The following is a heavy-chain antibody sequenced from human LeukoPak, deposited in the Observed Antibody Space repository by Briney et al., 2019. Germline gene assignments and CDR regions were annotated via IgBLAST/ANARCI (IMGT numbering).Heavy chain of an antibody. CDR2: VYTSGST. CDR3: ALRRYCSGNNCYSDY. Sequence: PSETLSLTCTVSGGSISSYYWSWIRQPAGKGLEWIGRVYTSGSTNYNPSLKSRVTMSVDTSKNQFSLKLNSVTAADTAVYYCALRRYCSGNNCYSDYWGQGTLVTVSS. D-gene: IGHD2-15*01. CDR1: GGSISSYY. J-gene: IGHJ4*02. V-gene: IGHV4-4*07.